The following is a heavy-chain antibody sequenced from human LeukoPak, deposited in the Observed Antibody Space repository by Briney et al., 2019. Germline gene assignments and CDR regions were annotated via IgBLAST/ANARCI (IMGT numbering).Heavy chain of an antibody. Sequence: SETLSLTCTISGGSIRSYYWSWIRQPPGKGLEWIGHIFYSGSINYNPSLKSRVTISVDTSKNQFSLKLSSVTAADTAVYYCARGRDYFDYWGQGTLVTVSS. CDR3: ARGRDYFDY. J-gene: IGHJ4*02. CDR1: GGSIRSYY. CDR2: IFYSGSI. V-gene: IGHV4-59*08.